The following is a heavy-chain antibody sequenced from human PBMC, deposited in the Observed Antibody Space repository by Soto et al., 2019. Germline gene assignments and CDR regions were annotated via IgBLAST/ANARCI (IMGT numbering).Heavy chain of an antibody. Sequence: WGSLRLSCAASGFTFISYAISCVRHTPGKWLEWVSAIGGDGGSTYYADSVKGRFTISRDDSKNTLFLQMNSLRADDTAVYYCAKKGCTSTSCYINLWGQGTLVTVSS. V-gene: IGHV3-23*01. CDR3: AKKGCTSTSCYINL. CDR2: IGGDGGST. J-gene: IGHJ5*02. D-gene: IGHD2-2*02. CDR1: GFTFISYA.